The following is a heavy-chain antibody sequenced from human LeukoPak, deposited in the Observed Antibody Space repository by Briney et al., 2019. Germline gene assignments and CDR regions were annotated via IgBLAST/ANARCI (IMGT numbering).Heavy chain of an antibody. V-gene: IGHV1-18*01. CDR1: GYTFTSYG. J-gene: IGHJ6*03. Sequence: ASVKVSCKASGYTFTSYGISWVRQAPGQGLEWMGWISAYSGNTNYAQKLQGRVTMTTDTSTSTAYMELRSLRSDDTAVYYCARGNCGGDCYDYYYYMDVWGKGTTVTISS. CDR2: ISAYSGNT. D-gene: IGHD2-21*02. CDR3: ARGNCGGDCYDYYYYMDV.